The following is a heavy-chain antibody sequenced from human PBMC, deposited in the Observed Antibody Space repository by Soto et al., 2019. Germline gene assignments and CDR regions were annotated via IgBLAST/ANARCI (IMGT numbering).Heavy chain of an antibody. CDR3: ARSYSSSWYWVFDY. V-gene: IGHV4-39*01. J-gene: IGHJ4*02. Sequence: ETLSLTCTVSGGSISSSNYYWGWIRQPPGKGLEWIGSIFYSGSPYYNPSLKSRVTISVDTSKNQFSLKLSSVTAADTAVYYCARSYSSSWYWVFDYWGQGTLVTVS. CDR1: GGSISSSNYY. D-gene: IGHD6-13*01. CDR2: IFYSGSP.